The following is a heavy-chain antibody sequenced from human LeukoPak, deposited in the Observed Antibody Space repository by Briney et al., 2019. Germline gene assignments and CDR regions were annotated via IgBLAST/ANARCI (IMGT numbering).Heavy chain of an antibody. CDR2: IYPGDSDT. Sequence: GESLKISCQGSGYNFTNYWIGWVRQMPGKGLEWMGIIYPGDSDTRYSPSFQGQVTISADKSISTAYLQWSSLKASDTAMYYCARPPYYYDSSGYHEYDAFDIWGQGTMVTVSS. V-gene: IGHV5-51*01. CDR1: GYNFTNYW. J-gene: IGHJ3*02. D-gene: IGHD3-22*01. CDR3: ARPPYYYDSSGYHEYDAFDI.